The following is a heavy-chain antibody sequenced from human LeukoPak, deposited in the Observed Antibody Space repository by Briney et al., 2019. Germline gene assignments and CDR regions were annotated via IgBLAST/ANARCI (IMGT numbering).Heavy chain of an antibody. CDR1: GGSISSANYH. Sequence: PSETLSLTCTVSGGSISSANYHWGWIRQPPGKGLEWIGTIYYTGSTYYSPSLKSRLTISIDTSKNQFSLKLNSVTAADTAVYYCARSDVGATTVWGQGTLVTVSS. V-gene: IGHV4-39*01. CDR3: ARSDVGATTV. CDR2: IYYTGST. D-gene: IGHD1-26*01. J-gene: IGHJ4*02.